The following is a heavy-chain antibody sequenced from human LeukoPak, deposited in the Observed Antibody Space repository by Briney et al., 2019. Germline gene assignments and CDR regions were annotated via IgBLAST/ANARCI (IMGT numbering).Heavy chain of an antibody. CDR1: GGSIGSYY. Sequence: SETLSLTCTVSGGSIGSYYWSWIRQPAGKGLEWIGRIYTSGSTNYNPSLKSRVTMSVDTSKSQFSLKLSSVTAADTAVYYCARGDAVTDPYYFDYWGQGTLVTVSS. CDR2: IYTSGST. J-gene: IGHJ4*02. V-gene: IGHV4-4*07. D-gene: IGHD4-11*01. CDR3: ARGDAVTDPYYFDY.